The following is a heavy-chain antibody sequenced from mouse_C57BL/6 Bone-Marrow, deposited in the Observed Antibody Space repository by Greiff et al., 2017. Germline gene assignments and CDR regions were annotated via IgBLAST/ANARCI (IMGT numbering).Heavy chain of an antibody. CDR3: ANLSTVLDY. Sequence: QVQLKQPGAELVKPGASVKLSCKASGYTFTSYWMHWVKQRPGRGLEWIGRIDPNSGGTKYNEKFKSKATLTVDTPSSTAYMQRSSLTSEDSAVYYCANLSTVLDYWGQGTTLTVSS. D-gene: IGHD1-1*01. J-gene: IGHJ2*01. V-gene: IGHV1-72*01. CDR1: GYTFTSYW. CDR2: IDPNSGGT.